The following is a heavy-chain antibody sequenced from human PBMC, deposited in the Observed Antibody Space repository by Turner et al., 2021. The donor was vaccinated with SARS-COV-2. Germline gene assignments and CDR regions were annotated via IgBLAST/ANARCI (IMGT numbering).Heavy chain of an antibody. CDR2: IGSSGSTI. J-gene: IGHJ4*02. CDR1: GFPFSSYE. Sequence: EVQLVESGGGLVQPGGSLRLSCAASGFPFSSYEMNWVRQAPGKGLEWVSYIGSSGSTIYYADSVKGRFTISRDNAKNSLYLQMNSLRAEDTAVYYCARDPRGWESLTSPYGYWGQGTLVTVSS. D-gene: IGHD3-10*01. CDR3: ARDPRGWESLTSPYGY. V-gene: IGHV3-48*03.